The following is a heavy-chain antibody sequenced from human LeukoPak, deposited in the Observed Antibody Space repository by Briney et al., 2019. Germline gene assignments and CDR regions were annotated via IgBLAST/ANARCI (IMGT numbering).Heavy chain of an antibody. V-gene: IGHV3-74*01. CDR3: ARVPKWELLDAFDI. D-gene: IGHD1-26*01. J-gene: IGHJ3*02. CDR2: INSDGNST. CDR1: GFTFSSYW. Sequence: GGSLRLSCAASGFTFSSYWMHWVRQAPGKGLVWVSRINSDGNSTSYADSVKGRFTVSRDNAKNTLYLQMNSLRAEDTAVYYCARVPKWELLDAFDIWGQGTMVTVSS.